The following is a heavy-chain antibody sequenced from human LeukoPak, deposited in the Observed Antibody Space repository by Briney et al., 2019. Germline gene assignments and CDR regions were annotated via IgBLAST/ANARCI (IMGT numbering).Heavy chain of an antibody. V-gene: IGHV1-69*04. CDR3: AREEMGYYDSSGSVHDAFDI. J-gene: IGHJ3*02. CDR2: IIPILGIA. CDR1: GGTFSSYA. Sequence: SVKVFCKASGGTFSSYAISWVRQAPGQGLEWMGRIIPILGIANYAQKFQGRVTITADKSTSKAYMELSSLRSEDTAVYYCAREEMGYYDSSGSVHDAFDIWGQGTMVTVSS. D-gene: IGHD3-22*01.